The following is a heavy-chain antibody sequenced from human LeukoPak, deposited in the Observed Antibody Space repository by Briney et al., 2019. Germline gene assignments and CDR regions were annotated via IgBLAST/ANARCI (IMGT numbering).Heavy chain of an antibody. J-gene: IGHJ4*02. CDR1: GGSISSGGYS. Sequence: SETLSLTCAVSGGSISSGGYSWSWIRQPPGKGLEWIGYIYHSGSTYYNPSLKSRVTISLDTSKNQFSLKLSSVTAADTAVYYCAGHHPRNTVDFWGQGTLVTVSS. CDR2: IYHSGST. D-gene: IGHD2/OR15-2a*01. V-gene: IGHV4-30-2*01. CDR3: AGHHPRNTVDF.